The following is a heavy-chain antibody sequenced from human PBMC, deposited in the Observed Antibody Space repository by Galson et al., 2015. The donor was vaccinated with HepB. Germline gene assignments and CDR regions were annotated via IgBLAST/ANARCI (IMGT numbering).Heavy chain of an antibody. CDR3: AHSTGYSSGWLSFAFDY. D-gene: IGHD6-19*01. V-gene: IGHV4-59*01. CDR2: IYYSGST. CDR1: GGSISSYY. J-gene: IGHJ4*02. Sequence: QVQLQESGPGLVKPSETLSLTCTVSGGSISSYYWSWIRQPPGKGLEWIGYIYYSGSTNYNPSLKSRVTISVDTSKNQFSLKLSSVTAADTAVYYCAHSTGYSSGWLSFAFDYWGQGTLVTVSS.